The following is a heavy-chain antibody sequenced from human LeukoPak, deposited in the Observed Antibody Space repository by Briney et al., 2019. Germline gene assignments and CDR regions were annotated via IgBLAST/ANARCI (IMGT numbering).Heavy chain of an antibody. J-gene: IGHJ5*02. D-gene: IGHD6-19*01. CDR3: ARAVAGTEGWFDP. CDR2: IYHSGST. V-gene: IGHV4-38-2*02. CDR1: GYSISSGYY. Sequence: SETLSLTCTVSGYSISSGYYWGWIRQPPGKGLEWIGSIYHSGSTYYNPSLKSRVTISVDTSKNQFSLKLSSVTAADTAVYYCARAVAGTEGWFDPWGQGTLVTVSS.